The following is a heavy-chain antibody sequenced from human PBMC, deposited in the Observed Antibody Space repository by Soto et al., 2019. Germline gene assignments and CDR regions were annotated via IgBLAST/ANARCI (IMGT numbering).Heavy chain of an antibody. CDR1: GFTLSSYW. Sequence: GGTPRLSCAASGFTLSSYWMSWVRQAPGKGLEWVANIKQDGSEKYYVDSVKGRFTISRDNSKNTLYLQMNSLRAEDTAVYYCAKDLAAEGPGAFDYWGQGT. V-gene: IGHV3-7*03. D-gene: IGHD1-26*01. CDR2: IKQDGSEK. CDR3: AKDLAAEGPGAFDY. J-gene: IGHJ4*02.